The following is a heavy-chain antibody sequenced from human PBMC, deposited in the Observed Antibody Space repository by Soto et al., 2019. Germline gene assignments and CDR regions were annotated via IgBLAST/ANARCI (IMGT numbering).Heavy chain of an antibody. D-gene: IGHD6-19*01. CDR1: GASVSTPYW. CDR2: VYHTGGN. V-gene: IGHV4-4*02. J-gene: IGHJ3*01. Sequence: QVYLQESGPGLVKPSGTLSLTCAVSGASVSTPYWWTWVRQPPGKDLEWIGDVYHTGGNNYNPSLMSRVTISLDKSKNQFSLDMISVTAADTAIYYCAYRTGWYRLDVWGQGTMVIVSS. CDR3: AYRTGWYRLDV.